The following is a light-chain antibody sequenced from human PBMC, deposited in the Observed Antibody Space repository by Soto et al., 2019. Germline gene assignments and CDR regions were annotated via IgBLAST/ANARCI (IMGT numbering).Light chain of an antibody. Sequence: DIQMTQSPSSLSASVGDRVTITCQASQGISRSLAWYQQKPGKAPKLLIYSASSLQSGVPSRFSGSGFGTDFTLTISSLQPEDFATYYCQQADTFPITFGQGTRLETK. CDR1: QGISRS. CDR3: QQADTFPIT. CDR2: SAS. V-gene: IGKV1D-12*01. J-gene: IGKJ5*01.